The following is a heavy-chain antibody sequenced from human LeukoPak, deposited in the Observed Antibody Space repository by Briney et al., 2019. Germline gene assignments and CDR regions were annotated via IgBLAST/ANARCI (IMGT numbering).Heavy chain of an antibody. J-gene: IGHJ4*02. D-gene: IGHD2/OR15-2a*01. Sequence: GSVKVSCKASGYTFTSYAMHWVRQAPGQRLEWMGWINAGNGNTKYSQKFQGRVTITRDTSASTAYMELSSLRSEDTAVYYCARSTSTYYFDYWGQGTLVTVSS. CDR1: GYTFTSYA. CDR2: INAGNGNT. CDR3: ARSTSTYYFDY. V-gene: IGHV1-3*01.